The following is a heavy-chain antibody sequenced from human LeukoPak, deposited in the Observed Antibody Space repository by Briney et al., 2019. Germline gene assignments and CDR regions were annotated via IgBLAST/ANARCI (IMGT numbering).Heavy chain of an antibody. V-gene: IGHV3-21*01. CDR2: ISSSSSYI. CDR3: ARAGRFYCSSTSCYGYYGMDV. CDR1: GFTFSSYS. J-gene: IGHJ6*02. Sequence: GGSLRLSCAASGFTFSSYSMNWVRQAPGKGLEWVSSISSSSSYIYYADSVKGRFTISRDNAKNSLYLQMNSLRAEDTAVYYCARAGRFYCSSTSCYGYYGMDVWGQGTTVTVSS. D-gene: IGHD2-2*01.